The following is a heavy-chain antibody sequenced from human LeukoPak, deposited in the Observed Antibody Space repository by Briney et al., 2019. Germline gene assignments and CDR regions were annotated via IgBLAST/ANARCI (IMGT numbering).Heavy chain of an antibody. CDR2: ISYDGSNK. D-gene: IGHD3-16*01. V-gene: IGHV3-30*04. J-gene: IGHJ1*01. CDR3: AKDDDWGRYKH. CDR1: GFTFSTYT. Sequence: GGSLRLSCAASGFTFSTYTVLWVRQAPGKGLEGGALISYDGSNKYYTDSVKGRFTISRDNSTNTQALQMNSLRVEDTAVYYCAKDDDWGRYKHWGQGTLVTVS.